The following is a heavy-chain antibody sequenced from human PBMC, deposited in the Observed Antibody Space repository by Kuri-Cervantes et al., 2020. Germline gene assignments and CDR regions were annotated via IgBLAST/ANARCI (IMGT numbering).Heavy chain of an antibody. CDR3: TRGAMITAVSPAFDI. CDR2: TYYRSKWYN. J-gene: IGHJ3*02. D-gene: IGHD3-16*01. V-gene: IGHV6-1*01. Sequence: SQTLSLTCAISGDSVSSNSAAWNWIRQSPSRGLEWLGRTYYRSKWYNDYAVSVKGRITINPDTAQNHFSLQLNSVTPEDTALYYCTRGAMITAVSPAFDIWGQGTMVTVSS. CDR1: GDSVSSNSAA.